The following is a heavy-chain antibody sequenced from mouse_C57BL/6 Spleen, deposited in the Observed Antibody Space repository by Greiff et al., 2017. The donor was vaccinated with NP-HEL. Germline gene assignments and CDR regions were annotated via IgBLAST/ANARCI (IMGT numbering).Heavy chain of an antibody. CDR3: TRSMGTSDYFDY. D-gene: IGHD2-3*01. CDR2: IDPETGGT. V-gene: IGHV1-15*01. Sequence: VQLQESGAELVRPGASVTLSCKASGYTFTDYEMHWVKQTPVHGLEWIGAIDPETGGTAYNQKFKGKAILTADKSSSTAYMELRSLTSEDSAVYYCTRSMGTSDYFDYWGQGTTLTVSS. J-gene: IGHJ2*01. CDR1: GYTFTDYE.